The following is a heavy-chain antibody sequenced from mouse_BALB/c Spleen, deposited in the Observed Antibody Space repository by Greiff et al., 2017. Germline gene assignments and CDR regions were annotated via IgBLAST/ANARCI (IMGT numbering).Heavy chain of an antibody. Sequence: EVKVEESGGGLVQPGGSLRLSCATSGFTFTDYYMSWVRQPPGKALEWLGFIRNKANGYTTEYSASVKGRFTISRDNSQSILYLQMNTLRAEDSATYYCARDPSYYYGSSGLFDYWGQGTTLTVSS. J-gene: IGHJ2*01. D-gene: IGHD1-1*01. CDR2: IRNKANGYTT. CDR1: GFTFTDYY. V-gene: IGHV7-3*02. CDR3: ARDPSYYYGSSGLFDY.